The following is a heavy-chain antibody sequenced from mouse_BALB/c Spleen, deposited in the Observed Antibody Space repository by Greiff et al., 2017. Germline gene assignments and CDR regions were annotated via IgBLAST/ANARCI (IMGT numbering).Heavy chain of an antibody. CDR3: ARSDLLRSFDY. CDR1: GYTFTSYW. CDR2: IYPGDGDT. D-gene: IGHD1-1*01. Sequence: QVQLQQSGAELARPGASVKLSCKASGYTFTSYWMQWVKQRPGQGLEWIGAIYPGDGDTRYTQKFKGKATLTADKSSSTAYMQLSSLASEDSAVYYCARSDLLRSFDYWGQGTTLTVSS. J-gene: IGHJ2*01. V-gene: IGHV1-87*01.